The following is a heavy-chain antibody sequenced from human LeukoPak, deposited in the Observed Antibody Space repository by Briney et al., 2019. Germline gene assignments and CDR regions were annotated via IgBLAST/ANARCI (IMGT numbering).Heavy chain of an antibody. Sequence: GASVKVSCKASGYTFTSYGISWVRQAPGQGLEWMGWISAYNGNTNYAQKLQGRVTMTTDTSTSTAYMELRSLRSDDTAVYYCARAGAAYCSGGSCYSKEKYWGQGTLVTVSS. D-gene: IGHD2-15*01. J-gene: IGHJ4*02. CDR3: ARAGAAYCSGGSCYSKEKY. CDR2: ISAYNGNT. CDR1: GYTFTSYG. V-gene: IGHV1-18*01.